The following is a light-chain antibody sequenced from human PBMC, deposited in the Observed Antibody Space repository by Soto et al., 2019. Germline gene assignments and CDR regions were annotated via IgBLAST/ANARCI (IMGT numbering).Light chain of an antibody. V-gene: IGKV1-12*01. Sequence: DIQMTQSPSSVSASIGDRVTITCRASQDIGRRLAWFQQKPGKAPKYLIQAASSLQGGVLSTFSGSGSGTDFTLTINTLHPEDFATYYCLQVYSFPRTFGQGTKVEIK. CDR3: LQVYSFPRT. J-gene: IGKJ1*01. CDR2: AAS. CDR1: QDIGRR.